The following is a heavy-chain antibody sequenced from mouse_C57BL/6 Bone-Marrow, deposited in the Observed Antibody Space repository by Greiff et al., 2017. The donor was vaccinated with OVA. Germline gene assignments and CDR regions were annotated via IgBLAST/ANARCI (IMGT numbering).Heavy chain of an antibody. CDR2: IDPNSGGT. J-gene: IGHJ3*01. D-gene: IGHD1-1*01. Sequence: QVQLQQPGAELVKPGASVKLSCKASGYTFTSYWMHWVKQRPGRGLEWIGRIDPNSGGTKYNEKFKSKATLTVDKPSSTAYMQLSSLTSEESEVYYSARVDYYGSRRASIAYWGQGTLVTVSA. CDR1: GYTFTSYW. CDR3: ARVDYYGSRRASIAY. V-gene: IGHV1-72*01.